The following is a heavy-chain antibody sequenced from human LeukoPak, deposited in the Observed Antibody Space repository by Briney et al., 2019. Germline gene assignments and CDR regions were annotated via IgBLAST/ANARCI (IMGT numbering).Heavy chain of an antibody. V-gene: IGHV1-2*02. Sequence: GASVKLSCKTSGYTFTAYYINWVRQAPGQGLEWLGWINPSSGDTNYAQNFQGRVTMTGDTSINTAYMELSSLTSDDTAVYYCASAQMKLATIGWGQGTLDTVSS. CDR3: ASAQMKLATIG. D-gene: IGHD5-24*01. CDR2: INPSSGDT. J-gene: IGHJ1*01. CDR1: GYTFTAYY.